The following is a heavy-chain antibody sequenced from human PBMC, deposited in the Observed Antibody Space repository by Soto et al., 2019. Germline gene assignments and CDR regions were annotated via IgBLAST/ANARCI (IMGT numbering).Heavy chain of an antibody. V-gene: IGHV3-30-3*01. Sequence: PGGSLRLSCAASGFTFSRYAMHWVRQAPGKWLEWVAVISYDGSNKYYADSVKGRFTISRDNSKNTLYLQMNSLRVEDTAVYYCATAEVDYWGPGTLVTVSS. CDR1: GFTFSRYA. J-gene: IGHJ4*02. CDR2: ISYDGSNK. CDR3: ATAEVDY.